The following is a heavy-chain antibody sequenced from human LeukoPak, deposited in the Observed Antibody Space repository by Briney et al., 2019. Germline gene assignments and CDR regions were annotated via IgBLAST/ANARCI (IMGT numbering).Heavy chain of an antibody. CDR2: ISGSGGST. CDR1: GFTFSSYA. CDR3: AKATIFGVVYYYYMDV. V-gene: IGHV3-23*01. Sequence: GGSLRLSCTASGFTFSSYAMSWVRQAPGKGLEWVSAISGSGGSTYYADSVKGRFTISRDNSKNTLYLQMNSLRAEDTAVYYCAKATIFGVVYYYYMDVWGKGTTVTVSS. J-gene: IGHJ6*03. D-gene: IGHD3-3*01.